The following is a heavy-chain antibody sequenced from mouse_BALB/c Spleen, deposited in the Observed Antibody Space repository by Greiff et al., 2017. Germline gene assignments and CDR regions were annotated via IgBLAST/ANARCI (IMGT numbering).Heavy chain of an antibody. J-gene: IGHJ3*01. CDR2: INPYNGAT. Sequence: EVQLQQSGPELVKPGASVKVSCKASGYSFTDYNMYWVKQSHGKSLEWIGRINPYNGATSYNQNFKDKASLTVDKSSSTAYMELHSLTSEDSAVYYCARPVYYGNLLAYWGQGTLVTVSA. CDR1: GYSFTDYN. V-gene: IGHV1S135*01. CDR3: ARPVYYGNLLAY. D-gene: IGHD2-1*01.